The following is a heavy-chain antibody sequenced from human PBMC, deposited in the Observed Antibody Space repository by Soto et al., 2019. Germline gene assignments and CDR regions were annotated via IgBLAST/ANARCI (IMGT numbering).Heavy chain of an antibody. J-gene: IGHJ4*02. CDR2: VHYSWSA. Sequence: QLQLQESGPGLVKPSETLSLTCSVSGGSISTSSYFWGWIRQPPGKGLEWVGAVHYSWSANHRSSLQSRGPTSVATPQTQFSLGLRSVTPAATAVYYCARHRWGSGSYSGLLDFWGQGALVTVSS. V-gene: IGHV4-39*01. CDR1: GGSISTSSYF. D-gene: IGHD3-10*01. CDR3: ARHRWGSGSYSGLLDF.